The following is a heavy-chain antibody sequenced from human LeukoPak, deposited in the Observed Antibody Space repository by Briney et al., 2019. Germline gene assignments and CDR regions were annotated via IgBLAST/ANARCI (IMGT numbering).Heavy chain of an antibody. CDR3: ARGGVRGIILAFNWFDP. Sequence: SDTLSLTCTVSGDSIVDYYWGWVRQPPGKGLEWIGTVYHTGITSYNPSLNSRVTRSVDTSKNLLSRELTSVTAADTAVYYGARGGVRGIILAFNWFDPWGQGTLVTVSS. CDR1: GDSIVDYY. CDR2: VYHTGIT. J-gene: IGHJ5*02. V-gene: IGHV4-38-2*02. D-gene: IGHD3-10*01.